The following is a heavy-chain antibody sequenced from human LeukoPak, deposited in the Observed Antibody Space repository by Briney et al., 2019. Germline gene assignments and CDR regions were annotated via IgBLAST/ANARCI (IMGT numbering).Heavy chain of an antibody. D-gene: IGHD6-13*01. Sequence: GASVKVSCKASGYTFTSYGISWVRQAPGQGLEWMGWISAYNGNTNYAQKLQGRVTMTTDTSTSTAYMELRSLRSDDTAVYYCARVTEPQYSSSWYFDYWGQGTLVTVSS. J-gene: IGHJ4*02. CDR1: GYTFTSYG. CDR3: ARVTEPQYSSSWYFDY. CDR2: ISAYNGNT. V-gene: IGHV1-18*01.